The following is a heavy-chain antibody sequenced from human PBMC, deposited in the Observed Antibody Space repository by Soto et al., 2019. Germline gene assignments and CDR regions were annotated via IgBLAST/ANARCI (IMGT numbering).Heavy chain of an antibody. J-gene: IGHJ4*02. Sequence: PGGSLRLSSEASGLTLSSVSMNWVRQVPGKGLEWVASISSGSSDTWYADSVKGRFIISRDNAQNSLFLQMNTLRPEDTAMYYCARVAYWGPGTQVTVSS. CDR2: ISSGSSDT. CDR1: GLTLSSVS. V-gene: IGHV3-21*01. CDR3: ARVAY.